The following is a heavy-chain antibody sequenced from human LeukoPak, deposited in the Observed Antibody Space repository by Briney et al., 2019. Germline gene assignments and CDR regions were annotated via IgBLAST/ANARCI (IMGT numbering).Heavy chain of an antibody. CDR1: GFTVSSNY. CDR3: ARATTVTTYHY. V-gene: IGHV3-53*01. CDR2: IYSGGTT. J-gene: IGHJ4*02. Sequence: GGSLRLSCAASGFTVSSNYMSWVRRPPGKGLEWVSVIYSGGTTYYADPVKGRFTSSSDNSKNTLYLQMNSLRAEDTAVYYCARATTVTTYHYWGQGTLVTVSS. D-gene: IGHD4-17*01.